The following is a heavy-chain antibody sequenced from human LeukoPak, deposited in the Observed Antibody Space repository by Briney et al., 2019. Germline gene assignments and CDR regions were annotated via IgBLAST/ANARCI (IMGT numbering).Heavy chain of an antibody. CDR1: GFTFSSYS. D-gene: IGHD6-19*01. J-gene: IGHJ4*02. V-gene: IGHV3-15*04. CDR2: IESKTDGGTT. Sequence: GGSLRLSCAASGFTFSSYSMNWVRQAPGKGLEWVGRIESKTDGGTTDYAAPVKGRFTISRDDSKNTLYLQMNSLKTEDTAVYYCTTVRRAVAGPIDYWGQGTLVTVSS. CDR3: TTVRRAVAGPIDY.